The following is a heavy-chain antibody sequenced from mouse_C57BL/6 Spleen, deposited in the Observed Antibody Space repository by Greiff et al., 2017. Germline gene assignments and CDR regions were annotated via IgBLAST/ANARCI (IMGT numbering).Heavy chain of an antibody. CDR1: GFNITDYY. CDR3: TTGYGNYVGY. J-gene: IGHJ2*01. V-gene: IGHV14-1*01. Sequence: VQLQQPGAELVRPGASVKLSCTASGFNITDYYMHWVKQRPGQGLEWIGRIDPDGGDTEYDPKFKGKATMTADTSSNTAYLQLSSLPSEDTAVYYCTTGYGNYVGYWGQGTTLTVSS. CDR2: IDPDGGDT. D-gene: IGHD2-1*01.